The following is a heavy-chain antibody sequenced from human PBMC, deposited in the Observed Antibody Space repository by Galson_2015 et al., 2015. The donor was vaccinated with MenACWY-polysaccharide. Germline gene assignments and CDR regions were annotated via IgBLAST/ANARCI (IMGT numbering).Heavy chain of an antibody. CDR1: GFTFSTYW. V-gene: IGHV3-74*01. Sequence: SLRLSCAASGFTFSTYWMHWVRHVPGKGLVWVSRINADGSAKGYADSVRGRFTISRDNAKNTLYLEMNSLRAEDTAVYYCTKAGSKCRRGSSCNFNWFDPWGQGTQVTVSS. CDR3: TKAGSKCRRGSSCNFNWFDP. CDR2: INADGSAK. D-gene: IGHD2-2*01. J-gene: IGHJ5*02.